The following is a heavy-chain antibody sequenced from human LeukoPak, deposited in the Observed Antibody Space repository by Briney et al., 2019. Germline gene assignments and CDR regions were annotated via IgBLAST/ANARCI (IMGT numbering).Heavy chain of an antibody. CDR3: AKDLGKYQLLVIDY. J-gene: IGHJ4*02. Sequence: GGSLRLSCAASGFTFSNAWMSWVRQAPGKGLEWVGRIKSKTDGGTTDYAAPVKGRFTISRDDSKNTLYLQMNSLRAEDTAVYYCAKDLGKYQLLVIDYWGQGTLVTVSS. V-gene: IGHV3-15*01. CDR2: IKSKTDGGTT. CDR1: GFTFSNAW. D-gene: IGHD2-2*01.